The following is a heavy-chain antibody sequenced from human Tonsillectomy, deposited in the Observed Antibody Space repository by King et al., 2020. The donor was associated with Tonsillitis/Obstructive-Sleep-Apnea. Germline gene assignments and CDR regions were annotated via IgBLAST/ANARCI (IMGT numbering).Heavy chain of an antibody. D-gene: IGHD6-19*01. J-gene: IGHJ3*01. CDR1: GFTFDDYA. CDR2: ISWNSGSI. Sequence: VQLVESGGGWVQPGRSLRLSCAACGFTFDDYAMHWVRQAPGKGLEWVSGISWNSGSIGYADSVKGRFTISRDNAKNSLYLQMNSLRPEDTALHYCATASDPRSRGWYLDVFALWGQGTMVTVSS. V-gene: IGHV3-9*01. CDR3: ATASDPRSRGWYLDVFAL.